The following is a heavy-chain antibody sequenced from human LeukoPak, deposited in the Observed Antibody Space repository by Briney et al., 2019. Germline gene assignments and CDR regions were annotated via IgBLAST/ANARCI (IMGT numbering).Heavy chain of an antibody. CDR2: INPNIGDT. V-gene: IGHV1-2*06. CDR3: ARDHPDCSGDSCYP. J-gene: IGHJ5*02. D-gene: IGHD2-15*01. Sequence: ASVKVSCKASGYTFIGYYLHWVRQAPGQGLEWMGRINPNIGDTNYAQSFQGRVTMTRDTSISTAYMELSRLTSDDTAIYYCARDHPDCSGDSCYPWGQGTLVTVSS. CDR1: GYTFIGYY.